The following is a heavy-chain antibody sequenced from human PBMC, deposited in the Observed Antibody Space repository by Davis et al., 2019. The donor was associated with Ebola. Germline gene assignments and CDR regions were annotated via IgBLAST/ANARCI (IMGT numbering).Heavy chain of an antibody. V-gene: IGHV4-34*09. J-gene: IGHJ5*02. CDR2: INHSGST. D-gene: IGHD6-19*01. Sequence: SETLSLTCTVSGGSISSYYWSWIRQPPGKGLEWIGEINHSGSTNYNPSLKSRVTISVDTSKNQFSLKLSSVTAADTAVYYCARVGIAVAGTGFDPWGQGTLVTVSS. CDR3: ARVGIAVAGTGFDP. CDR1: GGSISSYY.